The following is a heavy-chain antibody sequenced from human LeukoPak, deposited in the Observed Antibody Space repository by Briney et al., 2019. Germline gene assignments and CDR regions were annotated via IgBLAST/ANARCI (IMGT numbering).Heavy chain of an antibody. Sequence: SETLSLTCTVSGGSISSSSYYWGWIRQPPGKGLEWIGSIYYSGSTYYNPSLKSRVTISVDTSKNQFSLKLSSVTAADTAVYYCASQIIAAAGWFDPWGQGTLVTVSS. V-gene: IGHV4-39*01. CDR3: ASQIIAAAGWFDP. D-gene: IGHD6-13*01. CDR1: GGSISSSSYY. J-gene: IGHJ5*02. CDR2: IYYSGST.